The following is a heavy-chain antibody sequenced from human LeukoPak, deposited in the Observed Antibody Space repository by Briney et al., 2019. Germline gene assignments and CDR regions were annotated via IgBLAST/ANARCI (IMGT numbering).Heavy chain of an antibody. V-gene: IGHV3-48*03. J-gene: IGHJ4*02. CDR3: ATGYYFDILSGYSSLDS. CDR2: IRSSGSTI. CDR1: GFTFSSDE. D-gene: IGHD3-9*01. Sequence: PGGSLRLSCAASGFTFSSDEMNWVRQAPGKGLEWVSDIRSSGSTIYYADSVKGRFTISRDNAKNTLYLQMNSLRAEDTAAFYCATGYYFDILSGYSSLDSWGQGTLVTVSS.